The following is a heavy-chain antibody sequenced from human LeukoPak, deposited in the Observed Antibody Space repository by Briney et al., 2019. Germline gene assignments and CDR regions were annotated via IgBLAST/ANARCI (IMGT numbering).Heavy chain of an antibody. V-gene: IGHV4-59*01. J-gene: IGHJ5*02. D-gene: IGHD3-3*01. CDR1: GGSISYYY. Sequence: SETLSLTWTVSGGSISYYYWSWIRQPPGKGQEWIGYIYYSGSTNYNPSLKSRVTISVDTSKNQFSLKLSSVTAADTAVYYCARGGTALRFLEWLLSQSDWFDPWGQGTLVTVSS. CDR3: ARGGTALRFLEWLLSQSDWFDP. CDR2: IYYSGST.